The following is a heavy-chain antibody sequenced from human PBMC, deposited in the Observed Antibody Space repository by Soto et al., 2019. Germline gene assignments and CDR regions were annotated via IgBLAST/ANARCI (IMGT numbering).Heavy chain of an antibody. Sequence: QAQLAQSGAEVKKPGASVNISCKASGYTFTNYGFIWVRQAPGHGLEWVGWISPYNGKTEYAQKFQGRFTMTGDKPRSTAYMELMSLRSDVTAVYYCARDIYGGNCCDAFDIWGQGTMVTVSS. V-gene: IGHV1-18*01. J-gene: IGHJ3*02. CDR3: ARDIYGGNCCDAFDI. CDR1: GYTFTNYG. CDR2: ISPYNGKT. D-gene: IGHD2-15*01.